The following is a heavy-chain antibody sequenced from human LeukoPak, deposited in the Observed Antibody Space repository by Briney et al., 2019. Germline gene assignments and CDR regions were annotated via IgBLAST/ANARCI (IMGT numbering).Heavy chain of an antibody. D-gene: IGHD3-3*01. CDR3: AKAVFGVQYNWFDP. V-gene: IGHV3-23*01. J-gene: IGHJ5*02. CDR2: ISGSGGST. Sequence: QPGGSLRLSCAASGFTFSSYAMSWVRQAPGKGLEWVSAISGSGGSTYYADSVEGRFTISRDNSKNTLYLQMNSLRAEDTAVYYCAKAVFGVQYNWFDPWGQGTLVTVSS. CDR1: GFTFSSYA.